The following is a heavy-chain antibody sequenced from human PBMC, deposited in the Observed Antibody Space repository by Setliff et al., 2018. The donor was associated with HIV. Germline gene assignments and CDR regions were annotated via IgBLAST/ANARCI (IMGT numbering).Heavy chain of an antibody. J-gene: IGHJ3*02. CDR3: ARDRNYQDTSGYWQVFDI. V-gene: IGHV4-61*01. Sequence: SETLSLTCTVSGGSVGSGSYYWSWIRQSPGKGLEWIGYIYYSGITTYNPSLKSRVTISIDTSKNQFSLILTSATAADTAMYYCARDRNYQDTSGYWQVFDIWGQGTMVTVSS. CDR1: GGSVGSGSYY. D-gene: IGHD3-22*01. CDR2: IYYSGIT.